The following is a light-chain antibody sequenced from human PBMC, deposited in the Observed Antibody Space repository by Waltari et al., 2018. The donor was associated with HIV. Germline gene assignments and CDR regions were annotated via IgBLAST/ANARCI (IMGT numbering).Light chain of an antibody. CDR3: SSFAGSNNLMV. J-gene: IGLJ2*01. CDR2: QVH. V-gene: IGLV2-8*01. CDR1: SSDVGGYNY. Sequence: QSALTQPPSASGSPGQSVTISCTGTSSDVGGYNYFSWYQQHPGKAPKLMIYQVHKRPSGVPARFSGTKSGNRASLTVSGLQAEDEADYYCSSFAGSNNLMVFGGGTKLTVL.